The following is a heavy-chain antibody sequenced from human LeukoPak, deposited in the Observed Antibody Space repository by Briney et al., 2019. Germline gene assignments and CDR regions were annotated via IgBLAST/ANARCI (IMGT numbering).Heavy chain of an antibody. CDR3: ARISQWYYYYMDV. CDR2: LYYSGST. J-gene: IGHJ6*03. CDR1: GGSISSSSYC. V-gene: IGHV4-39*01. D-gene: IGHD6-19*01. Sequence: PSETLSLTCTVSGGSISSSSYCWGWIRQPPGKGLEWIGSLYYSGSTYYNPSLKSRVTISVDTSKNQFSLKLSSVTAADTAVYYCARISQWYYYYMDVWGKGTTVTISS.